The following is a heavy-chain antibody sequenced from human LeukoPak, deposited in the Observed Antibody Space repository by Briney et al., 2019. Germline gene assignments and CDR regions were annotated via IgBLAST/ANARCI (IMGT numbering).Heavy chain of an antibody. CDR3: ARAYYDFWSGFYPGDY. D-gene: IGHD3-3*01. V-gene: IGHV1-2*02. CDR2: INPNSGGA. J-gene: IGHJ4*02. CDR1: GYTFTDCY. Sequence: ASVKVSGKASGYTFTDCYMHWVRQAPGQGLGWMGWINPNSGGANYAQKFQGRVTMTRDTSISTAYMELSRLRSDDTAVYYCARAYYDFWSGFYPGDYWGQGTLVTVSS.